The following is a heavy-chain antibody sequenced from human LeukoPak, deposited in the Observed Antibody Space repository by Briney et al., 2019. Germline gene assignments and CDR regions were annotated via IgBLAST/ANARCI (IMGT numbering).Heavy chain of an antibody. CDR1: GGSISSYY. CDR2: IYYSGST. Sequence: PSETLSLTCTVSGGSISSYYWSWIRQPPGKGLEWIGYIYYSGSTNYNPSLKSRVTISVDTSKNQFSLKLSSVTAADTAVYYCARGGRGVTMIVHDYWGQGTLVTVSS. J-gene: IGHJ4*02. D-gene: IGHD3-22*01. V-gene: IGHV4-59*01. CDR3: ARGGRGVTMIVHDY.